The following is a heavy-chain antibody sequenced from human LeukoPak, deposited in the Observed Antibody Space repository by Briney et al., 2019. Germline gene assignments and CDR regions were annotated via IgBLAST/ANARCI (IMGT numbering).Heavy chain of an antibody. V-gene: IGHV3-7*01. CDR2: IKQDGSEK. J-gene: IGHJ4*02. CDR3: ARDQDYYGSGSYDY. D-gene: IGHD3-10*01. CDR1: GFTFSSYW. Sequence: GGSLRLSCAASGFTFSSYWMSWVRQAPGKGLEWVANIKQDGSEKYYVDSVKGRFTISRDNAKNSLYLQMNSLRAEDTAVYYCARDQDYYGSGSYDYWGQGTLVTVSS.